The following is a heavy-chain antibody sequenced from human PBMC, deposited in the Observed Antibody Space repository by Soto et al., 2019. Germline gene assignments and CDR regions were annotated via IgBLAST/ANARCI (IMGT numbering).Heavy chain of an antibody. V-gene: IGHV4-39*01. CDR2: IYYSGST. CDR1: GGSISSSSYY. J-gene: IGHJ4*02. Sequence: SETLSLTCTVSGGSISSSSYYWGWIRQPPGKGLEWIGSIYYSGSTYYNPSLKSRVTISVDTSKNQFSLKLSSVTAADTAVYYGARHGCGRYSRLEYWGQGTLVIVSS. CDR3: ARHGCGRYSRLEY. D-gene: IGHD1-26*01.